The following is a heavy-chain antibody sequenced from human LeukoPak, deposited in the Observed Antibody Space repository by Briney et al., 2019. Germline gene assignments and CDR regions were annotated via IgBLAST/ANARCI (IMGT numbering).Heavy chain of an antibody. CDR2: IHNDGST. Sequence: PGGSLRLSCAVSGFTFSSYEMNWVRQAPGKGLEWVSVIHNDGSTYYADSVKGRFTISRDNSKNMLFLRMNSLRVEDTAVYFCASLARDYWGQGTLVSASS. J-gene: IGHJ4*02. CDR3: ASLARDY. D-gene: IGHD3-3*02. CDR1: GFTFSSYE. V-gene: IGHV3-53*01.